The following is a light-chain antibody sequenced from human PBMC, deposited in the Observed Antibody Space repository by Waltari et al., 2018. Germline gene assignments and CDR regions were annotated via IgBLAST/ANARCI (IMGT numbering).Light chain of an antibody. V-gene: IGKV3-11*01. CDR3: QQRSNWPPVT. CDR1: QSVGTY. J-gene: IGKJ5*01. Sequence: DIVLTQSPATLSLSPGERATLSCRASQSVGTYSSWYQQKPGQAPRLLIYDASNRATGIPARFSGSGSGTDFTRTISSLEPEDFAVYYCQQRSNWPPVTFGQGTRLELK. CDR2: DAS.